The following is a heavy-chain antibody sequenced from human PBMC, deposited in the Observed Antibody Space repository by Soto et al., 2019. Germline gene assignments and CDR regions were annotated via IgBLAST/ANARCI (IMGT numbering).Heavy chain of an antibody. V-gene: IGHV3-74*01. Sequence: EVQLVESGGGVVQPGGSLRLSCVDSGFRFSSLWMHWVLQAPGKGLEWVARIDNDGIGTSYAGSVKGRFTISRDNAKNTLYLQMNSLRVEDTAVYYCVRLGGFSESDYWGQGTLVTVSS. D-gene: IGHD5-12*01. J-gene: IGHJ4*02. CDR3: VRLGGFSESDY. CDR2: IDNDGIGT. CDR1: GFRFSSLW.